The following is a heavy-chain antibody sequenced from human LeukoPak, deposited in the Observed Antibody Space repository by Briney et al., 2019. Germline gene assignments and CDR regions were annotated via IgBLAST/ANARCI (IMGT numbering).Heavy chain of an antibody. Sequence: GGSLRLSCAASGFTLSSYSMNWVRQAPGKGLEWVSSIRSSTSYKYYADSVKGRFTISRDNAKKSLYLQMNSLRAEDTAVYYCARYGSGSPSDAFDIWGQGTMVTVSS. J-gene: IGHJ3*02. CDR2: IRSSTSYK. V-gene: IGHV3-21*01. CDR1: GFTLSSYS. D-gene: IGHD3-10*01. CDR3: ARYGSGSPSDAFDI.